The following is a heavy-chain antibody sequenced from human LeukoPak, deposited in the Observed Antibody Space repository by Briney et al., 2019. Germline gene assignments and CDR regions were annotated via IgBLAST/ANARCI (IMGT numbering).Heavy chain of an antibody. V-gene: IGHV3-48*01. CDR3: ARVGNNGYDRRYYGMDV. J-gene: IGHJ6*02. CDR2: ISSSSSTI. D-gene: IGHD5-12*01. Sequence: HPGGSLRLSCAASGFTFSSYRMNWVRQAPGKGLEWVSYISSSSSTIYYADSVKGRFTISRDNAKNSLYLQMNSLRAEDTAVYYCARVGNNGYDRRYYGMDVWGQGTTVTVSS. CDR1: GFTFSSYR.